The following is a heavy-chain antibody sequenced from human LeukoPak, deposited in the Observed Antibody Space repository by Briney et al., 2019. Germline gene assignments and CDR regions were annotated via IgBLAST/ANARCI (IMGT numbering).Heavy chain of an antibody. CDR2: ISTSGST. J-gene: IGHJ4*02. CDR1: AASISNYY. D-gene: IGHD3-22*01. Sequence: SETLSPTCAVSAASISNYYWSWIRQAPGKGLEWIGYISTSGSTNYNPSLKSRVSISLDTSKNRFSLNLNFVTAADTAVYYCASPRSGYRYTFDYWGQGALVTVSS. CDR3: ASPRSGYRYTFDY. V-gene: IGHV4-4*09.